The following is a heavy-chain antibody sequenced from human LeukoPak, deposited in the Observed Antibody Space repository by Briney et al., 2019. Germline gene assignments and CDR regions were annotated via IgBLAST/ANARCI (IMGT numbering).Heavy chain of an antibody. Sequence: SETLSLTCTVSGGSINNYYWSWIRQPAGKGLEWIGRIYARGSTNYNPSLKGRVTMSVDTSKNQFSLKLSSVTAADTAVYYCARGRYCSADICSGGDAFDIWGQGTMVSVSS. CDR1: GGSINNYY. D-gene: IGHD2-15*01. CDR3: ARGRYCSADICSGGDAFDI. J-gene: IGHJ3*02. CDR2: IYARGST. V-gene: IGHV4-4*07.